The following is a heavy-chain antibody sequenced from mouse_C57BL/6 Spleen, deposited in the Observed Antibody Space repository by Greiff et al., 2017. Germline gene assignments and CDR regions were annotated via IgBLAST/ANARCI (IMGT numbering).Heavy chain of an antibody. J-gene: IGHJ2*01. Sequence: VQLQQPGAELVRPGTSVKLSCKASGYTFTSYWMHWVKQRPGQGLEWIGVIDPSDSYTNYNQKFKGKATLTVDTSSSTAYMQLSSLTSEDSAVYYCASPITTVGATDYWGQGTTLTVSS. CDR2: IDPSDSYT. D-gene: IGHD1-1*01. CDR1: GYTFTSYW. V-gene: IGHV1-59*01. CDR3: ASPITTVGATDY.